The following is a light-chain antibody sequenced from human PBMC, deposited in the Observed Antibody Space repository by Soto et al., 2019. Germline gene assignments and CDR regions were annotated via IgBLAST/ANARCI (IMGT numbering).Light chain of an antibody. V-gene: IGKV3-20*01. CDR1: QSVSSRH. Sequence: EIVLTQAPGTLSLSPGERATLSCRASQSVSSRHLAWYQQKPGQAPRLLIYGTSGRATCIPDRFSGSGSGTDVSLTIIRLEPEDFAVYYCQQYDNSPRYTFGQGTKLEIK. CDR2: GTS. J-gene: IGKJ2*01. CDR3: QQYDNSPRYT.